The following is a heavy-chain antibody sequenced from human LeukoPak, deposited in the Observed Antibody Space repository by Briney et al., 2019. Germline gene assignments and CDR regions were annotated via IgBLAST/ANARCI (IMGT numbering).Heavy chain of an antibody. J-gene: IGHJ3*02. D-gene: IGHD3-3*01. Sequence: GGSLRLSCAASGFTFSSYWMSWVRQAPGKGLEWVAFIRYDGSNKYYADSVKGRFTISRDNSKNTLYLQMNSLRAEDTAVYYCANGGPYYDFWSGYYTKNAFDIWGQGTMVTVSS. CDR2: IRYDGSNK. CDR1: GFTFSSYW. CDR3: ANGGPYYDFWSGYYTKNAFDI. V-gene: IGHV3-30*02.